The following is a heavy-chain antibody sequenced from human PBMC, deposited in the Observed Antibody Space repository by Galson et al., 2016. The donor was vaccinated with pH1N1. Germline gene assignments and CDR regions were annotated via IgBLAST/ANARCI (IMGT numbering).Heavy chain of an antibody. V-gene: IGHV3-48*03. CDR3: ARDKRRYFDS. Sequence: SLRLSCAASGFLFSSFGMNWVRQAPGKGLEWIAYISSSRSVIKYADSVRGRFTVSRDISENTVFLQLNSLRVDDTAVYYCARDKRRYFDSWGQGTLVTVSP. CDR2: ISSSRSVI. CDR1: GFLFSSFG. J-gene: IGHJ4*02.